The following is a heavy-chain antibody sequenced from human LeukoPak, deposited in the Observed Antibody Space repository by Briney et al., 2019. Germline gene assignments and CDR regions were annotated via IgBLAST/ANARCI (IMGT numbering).Heavy chain of an antibody. J-gene: IGHJ4*02. D-gene: IGHD5-18*01. Sequence: SETLSLTCTVSGGSTSSDYWSWIRQSPGKGLEWVGYVYNSGDTGKNPSLKSRVTISVDTSKNQFSLKLSSVTAADTAVYYCARDTAMARFDYWGQGTLVTVSS. V-gene: IGHV4-59*12. CDR3: ARDTAMARFDY. CDR2: VYNSGDT. CDR1: GGSTSSDY.